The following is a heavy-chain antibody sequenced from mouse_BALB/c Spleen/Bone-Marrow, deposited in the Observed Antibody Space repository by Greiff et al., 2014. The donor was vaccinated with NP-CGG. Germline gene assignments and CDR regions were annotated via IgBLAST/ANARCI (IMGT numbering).Heavy chain of an antibody. CDR3: ARWEYYAMDY. CDR1: GFNIKDTS. J-gene: IGHJ4*01. D-gene: IGHD4-1*01. V-gene: IGHV14-3*02. Sequence: VQLQQSGAELVKPGASVKLSCTASGFNIKDTSMHWVKQRPEQGLEWIGRIDPANGNTKYDPKFQGKATITADTSSNTAYLQLSSLTSEDTAVYYCARWEYYAMDYWGQGTSVTVSS. CDR2: IDPANGNT.